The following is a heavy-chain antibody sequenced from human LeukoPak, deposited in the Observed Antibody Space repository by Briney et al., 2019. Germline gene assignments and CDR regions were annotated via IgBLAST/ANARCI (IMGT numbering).Heavy chain of an antibody. CDR3: ATDANSSFDY. CDR1: GYTLTELS. CDR2: FDPEDGET. D-gene: IGHD6-6*01. Sequence: ASVKVSCKVSGYTLTELSMHWVRQAPGTGLEWMGGFDPEDGETIYAQKFQGRVTMTEDTPTDTAYMELSSLRSEDTAVYYCATDANSSFDYWGQGTLVTVSS. J-gene: IGHJ4*02. V-gene: IGHV1-24*01.